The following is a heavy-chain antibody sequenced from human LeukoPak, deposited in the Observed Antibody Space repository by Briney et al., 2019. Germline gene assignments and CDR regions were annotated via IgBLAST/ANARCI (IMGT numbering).Heavy chain of an antibody. D-gene: IGHD3-16*02. CDR1: GFTFDDYA. CDR3: ARDSPFYDYAWGSYRPDSFDH. CDR2: ISWNSDSI. Sequence: GGSLRLSCAASGFTFDDYAMHWVRQAPGKGLEWVSGISWNSDSIGYADSVKGRFTISRGNAKNSLYLQMSSLRAEDTAVYYCARDSPFYDYAWGSYRPDSFDHWGQGTLVTVSS. V-gene: IGHV3-9*01. J-gene: IGHJ4*02.